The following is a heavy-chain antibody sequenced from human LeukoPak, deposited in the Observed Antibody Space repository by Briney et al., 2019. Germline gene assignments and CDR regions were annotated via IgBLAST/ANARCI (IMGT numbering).Heavy chain of an antibody. V-gene: IGHV4-59*01. CDR1: GGSFSSYY. D-gene: IGHD6-13*01. CDR2: IYYSGST. J-gene: IGHJ6*02. Sequence: SETLSLTCAVYGGSFSSYYWSWIRQPPGKGLEWIGYIYYSGSTNYNPSLKSRVTISVDTSKNQFSLKLSSVTAADTAVYYCARGGGGGQQLVPGVFYYYYGMDVWGQGTTVTVSS. CDR3: ARGGGGGQQLVPGVFYYYYGMDV.